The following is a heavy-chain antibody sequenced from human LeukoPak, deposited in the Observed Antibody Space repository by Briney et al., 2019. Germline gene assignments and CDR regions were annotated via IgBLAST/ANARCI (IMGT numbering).Heavy chain of an antibody. CDR2: INHSGST. D-gene: IGHD5-24*01. V-gene: IGHV4-34*01. Sequence: PSGTLSLTCAVYGGSFSGYYWSWIRQPPGKGLEWIGEINHSGSTNYNPSLKSRVTISVDTSKNQFSLKLSSVTAADTAVYYCARGAVMEMVRTNYFDYWGQGTLVTVSS. CDR3: ARGAVMEMVRTNYFDY. J-gene: IGHJ4*02. CDR1: GGSFSGYY.